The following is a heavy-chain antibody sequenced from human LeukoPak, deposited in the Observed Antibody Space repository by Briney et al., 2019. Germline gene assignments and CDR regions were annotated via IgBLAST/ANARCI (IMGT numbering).Heavy chain of an antibody. CDR1: GGSISSGPSY. CDR3: ARGIAAAGTYFQH. V-gene: IGHV4-61*02. Sequence: SETLSLTCTVSGGSISSGPSYWNWIRQPAGKGLEWIGRIYTSGSTNYNPSLRGRVTISVDTSKNQFSLKLSSVTAADTAVYYCARGIAAAGTYFQHWGQGTLVTVSS. J-gene: IGHJ1*01. D-gene: IGHD6-13*01. CDR2: IYTSGST.